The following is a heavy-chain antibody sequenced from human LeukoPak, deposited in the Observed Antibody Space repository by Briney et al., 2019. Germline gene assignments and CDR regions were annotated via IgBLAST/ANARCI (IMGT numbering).Heavy chain of an antibody. CDR1: GFTFSSYG. CDR2: IWYDGSNK. V-gene: IGHV3-33*01. D-gene: IGHD3-22*01. J-gene: IGHJ3*02. Sequence: GGSLRLSCAASGFTFSSYGIHWVRQAPGKGLEWVAVIWYDGSNKYYADSVKGRFTISRDNSKNTLYLQMNSLRAEDTAVYYCAREYYYDSSLAFDIWGQGTMVTVSS. CDR3: AREYYYDSSLAFDI.